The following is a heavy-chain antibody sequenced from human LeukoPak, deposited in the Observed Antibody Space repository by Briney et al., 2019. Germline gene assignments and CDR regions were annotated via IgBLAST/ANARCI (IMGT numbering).Heavy chain of an antibody. V-gene: IGHV1-69*01. J-gene: IGHJ3*02. Sequence: SVKVSCKASGGTFSSYAISWVRQAPGQALEWMGGIIPIFGTANYAQKFQGRVTITADESTSTAYMELSSLRSEDTAVYYCARREMSAYYYDSSGYAFDIWGQGTMVTVSS. CDR3: ARREMSAYYYDSSGYAFDI. CDR2: IIPIFGTA. D-gene: IGHD3-22*01. CDR1: GGTFSSYA.